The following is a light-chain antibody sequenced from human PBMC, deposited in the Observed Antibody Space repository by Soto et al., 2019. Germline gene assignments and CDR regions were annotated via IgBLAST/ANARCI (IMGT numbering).Light chain of an antibody. CDR2: DRS. CDR3: QQYNFWPLT. V-gene: IGKV3D-15*01. J-gene: IGKJ1*01. Sequence: EILLTQSPATLSLSPGERATLSCRASQSISNYVAWYQQRHGQAPRLLIYDRSTRDTGIPARFSGSGSGTEFTLTISRLQSEDFEVYYCQQYNFWPLTFGQGTKVDI. CDR1: QSISNY.